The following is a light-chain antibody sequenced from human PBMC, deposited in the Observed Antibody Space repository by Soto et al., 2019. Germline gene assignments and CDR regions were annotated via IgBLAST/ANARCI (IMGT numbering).Light chain of an antibody. CDR3: QHYNNLPLT. CDR2: GAS. Sequence: EIVMTQSPATLSVSPGERATLSCRASQSVSSNLAWYQQKPGPAPRLLIYGASTRATGIPARFSGSGSGTEFTLTISSLQSEDFAVYHCQHYNNLPLTFGGGTKVEIK. CDR1: QSVSSN. J-gene: IGKJ4*01. V-gene: IGKV3-15*01.